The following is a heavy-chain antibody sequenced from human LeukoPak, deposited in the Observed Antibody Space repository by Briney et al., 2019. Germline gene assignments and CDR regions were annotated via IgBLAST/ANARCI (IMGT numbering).Heavy chain of an antibody. D-gene: IGHD2/OR15-2a*01. Sequence: GGSLRLSCSASGFTFSSYAMHWVRQAPGKGLEYVSAISSNGGSTYYADSVKGRFTISRDNAKNSLYLQMNSLRAEDTAVYYCATESKNWFDPWGQGTLVTVSS. J-gene: IGHJ5*02. CDR3: ATESKNWFDP. V-gene: IGHV3-64*04. CDR2: ISSNGGST. CDR1: GFTFSSYA.